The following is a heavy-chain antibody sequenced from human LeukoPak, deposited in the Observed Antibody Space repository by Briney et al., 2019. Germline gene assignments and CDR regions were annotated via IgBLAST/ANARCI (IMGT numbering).Heavy chain of an antibody. CDR2: FDPEDGET. Sequence: ASVKVSCKVSGYTLTELSMHWVRQAPGKGLEWMGGFDPEDGETIYAQKFQGRVTMTEDTSTDTAYVELSSLRSEDTAVYYCARGCYSGSYCELDPWGQGTLVTVSS. J-gene: IGHJ5*02. CDR3: ARGCYSGSYCELDP. V-gene: IGHV1-24*01. D-gene: IGHD1-26*01. CDR1: GYTLTELS.